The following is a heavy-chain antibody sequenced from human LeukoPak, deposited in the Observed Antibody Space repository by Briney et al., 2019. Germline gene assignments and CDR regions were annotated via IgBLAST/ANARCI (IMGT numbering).Heavy chain of an antibody. CDR1: GFTFSSYS. J-gene: IGHJ4*02. D-gene: IGHD1-7*01. V-gene: IGHV3-48*01. Sequence: GGSLRLSCAASGFTFSSYSMNWVRQAPGKGLEWVSYISRSSSTIYYADSVKGRFTISRDNAKNSVYLQMNSLRAEDTAVYYCAKGGNWNYFGDYWGQGTLVTVSS. CDR3: AKGGNWNYFGDY. CDR2: ISRSSSTI.